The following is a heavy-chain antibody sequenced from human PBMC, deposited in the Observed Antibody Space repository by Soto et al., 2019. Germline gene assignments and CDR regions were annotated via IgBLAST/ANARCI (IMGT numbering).Heavy chain of an antibody. CDR2: IYPADSDT. CDR3: ARQTWFGELSPNYYGMDV. J-gene: IGHJ6*02. Sequence: PGESLKISCKGSGYSFTSCWIGWVRQMPGKGLEWMGIIYPADSDTRYSPSFQGQVTISADKSISTAYLQWSSLKASDTAMYYCARQTWFGELSPNYYGMDVCGQGTTVTVSS. CDR1: GYSFTSCW. V-gene: IGHV5-51*01. D-gene: IGHD3-10*01.